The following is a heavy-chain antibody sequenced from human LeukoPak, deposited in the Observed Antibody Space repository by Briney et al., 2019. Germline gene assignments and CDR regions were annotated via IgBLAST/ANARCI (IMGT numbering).Heavy chain of an antibody. V-gene: IGHV4-59*01. J-gene: IGHJ3*02. D-gene: IGHD3-22*01. Sequence: SEILSLTCTVSGGSISGYYWSWIRQPPGKGLEWNGYIYYSGSTKYNPSLKSRVTMSVDTSRNQFSLKLSSVTAAETAVYYCARGGLENGYHSNDGFDIWGQGTMVTVSS. CDR2: IYYSGST. CDR1: GGSISGYY. CDR3: ARGGLENGYHSNDGFDI.